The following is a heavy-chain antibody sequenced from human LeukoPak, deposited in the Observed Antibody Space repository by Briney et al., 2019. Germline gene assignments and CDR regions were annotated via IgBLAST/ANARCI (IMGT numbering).Heavy chain of an antibody. Sequence: GGSLRLSCAASGVTFSDLWMTWVRQAPGKGLEWVAFIRFDGSNEYYADSMKGRFTISRDDSKNTLYLQMNNLRVEDTAVYYCAKDRAQHCTSSSCYGGNWFDPWGQGTLVTVSS. J-gene: IGHJ5*02. CDR1: GVTFSDLW. CDR2: IRFDGSNE. D-gene: IGHD2-2*01. CDR3: AKDRAQHCTSSSCYGGNWFDP. V-gene: IGHV3-30*02.